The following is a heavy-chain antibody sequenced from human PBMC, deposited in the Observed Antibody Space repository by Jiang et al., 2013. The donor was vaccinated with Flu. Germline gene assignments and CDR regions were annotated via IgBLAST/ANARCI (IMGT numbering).Heavy chain of an antibody. D-gene: IGHD6-19*01. V-gene: IGHV5-51*01. CDR1: GSTFTNYW. Sequence: CGAEVKKPGESLKISCKGSGSTFTNYWIAWVRHMPGKGLEWMGIIYPGDSHTRYSPSFQGQVTISVDKSISTAYLQWSSLKASDTAMYYCAGRRAVAKTCHFDYWGQGTLVTVSS. CDR3: AGRRAVAKTCHFDY. CDR2: IYPGDSHT. J-gene: IGHJ4*02.